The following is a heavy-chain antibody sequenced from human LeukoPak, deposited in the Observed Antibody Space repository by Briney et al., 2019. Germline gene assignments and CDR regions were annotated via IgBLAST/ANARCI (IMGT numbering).Heavy chain of an antibody. CDR3: ARDRSYGAFDY. D-gene: IGHD1-26*01. J-gene: IGHJ4*02. CDR2: ISGSGGST. V-gene: IGHV3-23*01. CDR1: GFTFSSYA. Sequence: GGSLRLSCAASGFTFSSYAMSWVRQAPGKGLEWVSAISGSGGSTYYADSVKGRFTISRDNAKNSLYLHMNSLRAEDTALYSCARDRSYGAFDYWGQGTLVTVSS.